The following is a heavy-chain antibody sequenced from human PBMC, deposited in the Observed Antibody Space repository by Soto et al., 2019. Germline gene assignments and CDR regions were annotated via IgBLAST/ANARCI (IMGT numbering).Heavy chain of an antibody. D-gene: IGHD4-17*01. J-gene: IGHJ6*03. CDR1: GFTFTSSA. Sequence: VASVKVSCKASGFTFTSSAVQWVRQARGQRLEWIGWIVVGSGNTNYAQKFQERVTITRDMSTSTAYMELSSLRSEDTAVYYCATLTTVTISYYYYYMDVWGKGTTVTVSS. CDR2: IVVGSGNT. V-gene: IGHV1-58*01. CDR3: ATLTTVTISYYYYYMDV.